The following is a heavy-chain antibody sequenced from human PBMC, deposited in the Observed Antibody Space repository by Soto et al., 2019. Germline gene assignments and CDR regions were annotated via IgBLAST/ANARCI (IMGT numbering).Heavy chain of an antibody. CDR3: AREGVAPYYYYGMDV. CDR2: ISTYNGDT. V-gene: IGHV1-18*01. D-gene: IGHD5-12*01. J-gene: IGHJ6*02. Sequence: GASVKVSCKASGYTFTRSGISWVRQAPGQGLEWMGWISTYNGDTNYAQTFQGRVTMTTDTSTSTVHMEVRSLRSDDTAVYYCAREGVAPYYYYGMDVWGQGTPVTV. CDR1: GYTFTRSG.